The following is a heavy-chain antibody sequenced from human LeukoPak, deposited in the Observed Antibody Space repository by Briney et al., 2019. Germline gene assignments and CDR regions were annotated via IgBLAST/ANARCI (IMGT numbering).Heavy chain of an antibody. J-gene: IGHJ6*03. V-gene: IGHV3-23*01. CDR1: GFTFDYYA. Sequence: PGGSLRLSCAASGFTFDYYAMSWVRQAPGKGLEWVSSISGSGGSTYYADSVKGRFTISRDNAKNSLFLQLNSLRAEDTAVYYCARDPYSGTYSDYYYYYMDVWGKGTTVTVSS. CDR3: ARDPYSGTYSDYYYYYMDV. CDR2: ISGSGGST. D-gene: IGHD1-26*01.